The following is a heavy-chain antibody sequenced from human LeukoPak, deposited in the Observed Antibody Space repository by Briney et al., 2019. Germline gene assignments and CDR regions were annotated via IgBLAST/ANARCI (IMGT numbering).Heavy chain of an antibody. D-gene: IGHD4/OR15-4a*01. CDR1: GFTVSSNS. V-gene: IGHV3-53*01. CDR3: ARRAGAYSHPYDY. CDR2: IYSDDT. Sequence: GGSLRLSCTVSGFTVSSNSMSWVRQAPGKGLEWVSFIYSDDTHYSDSVKGRFTISRDNSKNTLYLQMNSLRADDTAVYYCARRAGAYSHPYDYWGQGTLVTVSS. J-gene: IGHJ4*02.